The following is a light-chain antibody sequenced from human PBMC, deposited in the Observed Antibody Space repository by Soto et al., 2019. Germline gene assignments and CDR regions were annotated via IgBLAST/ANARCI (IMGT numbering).Light chain of an antibody. Sequence: QSVLTQPPSVSAAPGQKVTISCSGSSSNIGNNYVSWYQQLPGTAPKFLIYHSHERPSGIPDRFSGSKSGTSATLVITGLQTGDEADYYCGTWDDSLSTGVFGGVTKLTVL. CDR2: HSH. CDR1: SSNIGNNY. J-gene: IGLJ2*01. CDR3: GTWDDSLSTGV. V-gene: IGLV1-51*02.